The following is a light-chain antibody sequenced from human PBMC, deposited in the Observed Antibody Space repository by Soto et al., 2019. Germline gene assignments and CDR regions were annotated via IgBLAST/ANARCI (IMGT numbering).Light chain of an antibody. CDR1: QSISSW. CDR3: QQYNSYSPT. V-gene: IGKV1-5*01. J-gene: IGKJ1*01. Sequence: DIQMTQSPSTPSASVGYRFTITCRASQSISSWLAWYQQKPGKAPKLLIYDASSLESGVPSRFSGSGSGTEFTLTISSLQPDDFATYYCQQYNSYSPTFGQGTKV. CDR2: DAS.